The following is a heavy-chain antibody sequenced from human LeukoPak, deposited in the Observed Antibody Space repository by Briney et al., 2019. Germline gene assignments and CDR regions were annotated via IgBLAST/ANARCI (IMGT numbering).Heavy chain of an antibody. CDR3: AGPSYYGILTGYYSDAFDI. CDR2: IYPGDSDT. Sequence: PGESLKISCNGSGYSFTSYWIGWVRPMPGKGLEWMGIIYPGDSDTRYSPFFQGQVTISADKSISTAYLQWSSLKASDTGMYYCAGPSYYGILTGYYSDAFDILGQGTMVTVSS. D-gene: IGHD3-9*01. J-gene: IGHJ3*02. CDR1: GYSFTSYW. V-gene: IGHV5-51*01.